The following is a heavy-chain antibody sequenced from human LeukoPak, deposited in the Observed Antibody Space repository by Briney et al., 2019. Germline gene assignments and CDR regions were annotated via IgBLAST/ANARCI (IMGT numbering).Heavy chain of an antibody. Sequence: ASVKVSCKASGYTFTGYYMHWVRQAPGQGLEWMGWINPNSGGTNYAQKFQGRVTMTRDTSISTAYMELSRLRSDDTAVYYYARGVGSGWYNWFDPWGQGTLVTGSS. CDR3: ARGVGSGWYNWFDP. D-gene: IGHD6-19*01. V-gene: IGHV1-2*02. J-gene: IGHJ5*02. CDR2: INPNSGGT. CDR1: GYTFTGYY.